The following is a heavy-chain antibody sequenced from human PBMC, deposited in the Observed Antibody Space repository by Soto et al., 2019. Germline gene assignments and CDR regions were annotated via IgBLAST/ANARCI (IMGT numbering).Heavy chain of an antibody. J-gene: IGHJ5*02. Sequence: PGGSLRLSCAASGLTFSDYYMSWIRQAPGKGLEWVSYISSSGSTIYYADSVKGRFTISRDSAKNSLYLQMNSLRAEDTAVYYCARDRVVATIRKDWFDPWGQGTLVTVSS. CDR2: ISSSGSTI. CDR1: GLTFSDYY. V-gene: IGHV3-11*01. CDR3: ARDRVVATIRKDWFDP. D-gene: IGHD5-12*01.